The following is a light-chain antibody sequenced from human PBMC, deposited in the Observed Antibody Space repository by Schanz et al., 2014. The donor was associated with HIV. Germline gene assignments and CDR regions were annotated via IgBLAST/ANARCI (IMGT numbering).Light chain of an antibody. CDR1: QSVSSY. Sequence: EIVLTQSPATLSLSPGERATLSCRASQSVSSYLAWYQQKAGQAPRLLIFGASSRASGVPARFSGSGSGTEFTLTISRMEPDDFAVYYCKYFGNAGGTFGGGTKVEIK. V-gene: IGKV3-20*01. J-gene: IGKJ4*01. CDR3: KYFGNAGGT. CDR2: GAS.